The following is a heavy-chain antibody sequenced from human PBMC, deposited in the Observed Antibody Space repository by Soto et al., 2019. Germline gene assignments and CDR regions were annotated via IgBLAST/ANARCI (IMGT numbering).Heavy chain of an antibody. Sequence: GGSLRLSCAASGFTFSIYGMNWVRQAPGKGLEWVSYISSTRSTIYYADSVRGRFTISRDNAKNSLYLQMNSLRAEDTAVYYCALSYYGSGTSFDYWGQGTPVTVSS. CDR2: ISSTRSTI. J-gene: IGHJ4*02. D-gene: IGHD3-10*01. V-gene: IGHV3-48*01. CDR3: ALSYYGSGTSFDY. CDR1: GFTFSIYG.